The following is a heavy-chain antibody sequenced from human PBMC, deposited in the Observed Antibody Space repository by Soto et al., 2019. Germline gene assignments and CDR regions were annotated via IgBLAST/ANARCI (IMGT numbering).Heavy chain of an antibody. Sequence: PGGSLRLSCAASGVTFSSYSMNWVRQAPGKGLEWVSYISSSSSTIYYADSVKGRFTISRDNAKNSLYLQMNSLRAEDTAVYYCARVWRDETYYYDSNSPDAFDIWGQGTMVTVSS. J-gene: IGHJ3*02. D-gene: IGHD3-22*01. V-gene: IGHV3-48*01. CDR1: GVTFSSYS. CDR2: ISSSSSTI. CDR3: ARVWRDETYYYDSNSPDAFDI.